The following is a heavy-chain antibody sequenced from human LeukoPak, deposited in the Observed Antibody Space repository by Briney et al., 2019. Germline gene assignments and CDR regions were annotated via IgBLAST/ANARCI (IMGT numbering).Heavy chain of an antibody. J-gene: IGHJ4*02. Sequence: PGGSLRLSCAAPGFTVSSNYMSWVRQAPGKGLEWVSVIYSGGSTYYADSVKGRFTISRDNSKNTLYLQMNSLRAEDTAVYYCASSGLWIGQYYFDYWGQGTLVTVSS. D-gene: IGHD6-19*01. CDR2: IYSGGST. CDR1: GFTVSSNY. CDR3: ASSGLWIGQYYFDY. V-gene: IGHV3-66*02.